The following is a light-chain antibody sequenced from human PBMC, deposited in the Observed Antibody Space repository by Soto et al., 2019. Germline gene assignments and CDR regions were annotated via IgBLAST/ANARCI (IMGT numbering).Light chain of an antibody. J-gene: IGKJ4*01. V-gene: IGKV1-12*01. Sequence: DLQMTQSPSSVSASVGDRVTITCRASQDISRWLAWYQQKPGKAPELLIYSASSLQSGVPSRFSGSGSGTDFILTISSLQPEDFATYYCQQAHTFPRAFGGGTKVEIK. CDR3: QQAHTFPRA. CDR1: QDISRW. CDR2: SAS.